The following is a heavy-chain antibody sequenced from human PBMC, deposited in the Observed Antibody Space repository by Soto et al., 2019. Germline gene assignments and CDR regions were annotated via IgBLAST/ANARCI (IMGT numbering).Heavy chain of an antibody. CDR2: IIPIFGTA. CDR3: ARDGVGTTRGPYFDY. D-gene: IGHD2-21*02. Sequence: QVQLVQSGAEVKKPGSSVKVSCKASGGTFSSYAISWVRQAPGQGLEWMGGIIPIFGTANYAQKFQGRVTSTADESTSTAYMELSSLRSEDTAVYYGARDGVGTTRGPYFDYWGQGTLVTVSS. V-gene: IGHV1-69*01. J-gene: IGHJ4*02. CDR1: GGTFSSYA.